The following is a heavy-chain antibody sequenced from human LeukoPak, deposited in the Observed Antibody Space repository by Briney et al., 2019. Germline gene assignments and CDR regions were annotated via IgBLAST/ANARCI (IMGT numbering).Heavy chain of an antibody. CDR3: AREELRYFGWLFPKNWFDP. J-gene: IGHJ5*02. D-gene: IGHD3-9*01. CDR1: GYTFTSYY. V-gene: IGHV1-46*01. Sequence: ASVTVSCKASGYTFTSYYMHWVRQAPGQGLEWMGIINPSGGSTSYAQKFQGRVTMTRDTSTSTVYMELSSLRSEDTAVYYCAREELRYFGWLFPKNWFDPWGQGTLVTVSS. CDR2: INPSGGST.